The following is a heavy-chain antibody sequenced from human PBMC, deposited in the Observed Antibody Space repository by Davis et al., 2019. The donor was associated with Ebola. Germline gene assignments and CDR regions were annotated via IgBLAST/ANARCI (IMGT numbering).Heavy chain of an antibody. Sequence: ESLKISCAASGFTFSNAWMSWIRQSPGKGLEWIGEINHSGSTNYNPSLKSRVTISVDTSKNQFSLKLSSVTAADTAVYYCARGGSYRPYYFDYWGQGTLVSVSS. CDR3: ARGGSYRPYYFDY. CDR2: INHSGST. V-gene: IGHV4-34*01. J-gene: IGHJ4*02. CDR1: GFTFSNAW. D-gene: IGHD3-16*02.